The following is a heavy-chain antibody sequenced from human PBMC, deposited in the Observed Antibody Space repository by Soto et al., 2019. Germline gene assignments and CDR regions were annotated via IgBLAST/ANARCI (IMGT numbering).Heavy chain of an antibody. CDR2: IYHSGSA. CDR1: GGSISSSRYY. V-gene: IGHV4-39*01. J-gene: IGHJ4*02. CDR3: ARLAYYFDSSGSYQTSPFDY. Sequence: NPSETLSLTCTVSGGSISSSRYYWGWVRQPPGKGLEWIGIIYHSGSAYYNPSLESRVTISVDTSNNQFSLKLISVTAADTAVYYCARLAYYFDSSGSYQTSPFDYWGQGALVTVSS. D-gene: IGHD3-22*01.